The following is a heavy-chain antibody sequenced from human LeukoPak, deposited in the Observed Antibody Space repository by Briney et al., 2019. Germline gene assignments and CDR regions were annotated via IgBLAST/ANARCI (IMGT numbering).Heavy chain of an antibody. V-gene: IGHV5-51*01. Sequence: GESLKISCKGSGYSFTSYWIGWVRQMPGKGPEWMGIIYPGDSDTRYSPSFQGQVTISADKSISTAYLQWSSLKASDTAMYYCARLSGDWNYLGEYFQHWGQGTLVTVSS. CDR1: GYSFTSYW. CDR3: ARLSGDWNYLGEYFQH. D-gene: IGHD1-7*01. J-gene: IGHJ1*01. CDR2: IYPGDSDT.